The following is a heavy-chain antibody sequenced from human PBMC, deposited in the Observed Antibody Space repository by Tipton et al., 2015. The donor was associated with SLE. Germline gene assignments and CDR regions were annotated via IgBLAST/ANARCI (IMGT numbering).Heavy chain of an antibody. CDR1: GGSISSSTYY. J-gene: IGHJ3*01. CDR2: IYYSGST. D-gene: IGHD5-24*01. V-gene: IGHV4-39*07. CDR3: ARRDGYNGDDAFDL. Sequence: TLSLTCTVSGGSISSSTYYWGWIRQPPGKELEWIGTIYYSGSTHYNPSLKSQVTMSVDTSKNQFSLKLSSVTAADTAVYYCARRDGYNGDDAFDLWGQGTMVIVSS.